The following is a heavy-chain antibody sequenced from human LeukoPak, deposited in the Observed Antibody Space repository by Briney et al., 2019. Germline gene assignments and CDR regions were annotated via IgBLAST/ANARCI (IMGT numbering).Heavy chain of an antibody. Sequence: PGGSLRLSCAASGFTFSSYEMNWVRQAQGKGLEWVSYISSSGSTIHYADSVKGRFTISRDNATNSLYLQMNSLRAEDTAVYYCASRATTERGSSYGLYYWGQGTLVTVSS. CDR1: GFTFSSYE. V-gene: IGHV3-48*03. CDR2: ISSSGSTI. CDR3: ASRATTERGSSYGLYY. J-gene: IGHJ4*02. D-gene: IGHD5-18*01.